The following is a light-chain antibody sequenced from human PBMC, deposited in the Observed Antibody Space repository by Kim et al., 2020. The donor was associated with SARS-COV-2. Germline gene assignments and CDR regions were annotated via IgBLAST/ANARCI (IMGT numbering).Light chain of an antibody. Sequence: DIQVTQSPSSLSASVGDRVTITCRASQSISTYLNWYQQKPGKAPELLIYAASSLQSGVPSRFSGSGSGTDFTLTISSLQPEDFATYYCQQTYSTPPLTFGGGTKVDIK. V-gene: IGKV1-39*01. CDR1: QSISTY. J-gene: IGKJ4*01. CDR3: QQTYSTPPLT. CDR2: AAS.